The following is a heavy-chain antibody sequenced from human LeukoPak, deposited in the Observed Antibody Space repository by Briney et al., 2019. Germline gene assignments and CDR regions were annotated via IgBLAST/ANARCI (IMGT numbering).Heavy chain of an antibody. D-gene: IGHD6-25*01. CDR2: ISTGSSYI. J-gene: IGHJ6*02. Sequence: PGGSLRLSCAASGFTFSSYSINWVRQAPGKGLEWVSSISTGSSYIYYADSVKGRFTISRDNAKNSLYLQMNSPRAEDTAVFYCSRDRSPIAADGMDVWGRGTTVTVSS. V-gene: IGHV3-21*01. CDR3: SRDRSPIAADGMDV. CDR1: GFTFSSYS.